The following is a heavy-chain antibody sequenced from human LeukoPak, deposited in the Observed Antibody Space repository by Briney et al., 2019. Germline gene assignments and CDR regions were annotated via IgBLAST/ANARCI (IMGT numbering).Heavy chain of an antibody. J-gene: IGHJ3*02. V-gene: IGHV4-59*12. Sequence: SETLSLTCTVSGGSISSYYWSWIRQPPGKGLEWIGYIYYSGSTNYNPSLKSRVTISVDTSKNQFSLKLSSVTAADTAVYYCARDSCSGGSCYQQADAFDIWGQGTMVTVSS. CDR1: GGSISSYY. CDR3: ARDSCSGGSCYQQADAFDI. D-gene: IGHD2-15*01. CDR2: IYYSGST.